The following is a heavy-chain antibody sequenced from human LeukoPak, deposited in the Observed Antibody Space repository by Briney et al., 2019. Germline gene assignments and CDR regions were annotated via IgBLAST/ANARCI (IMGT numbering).Heavy chain of an antibody. CDR1: GFTFTNAL. CDR3: TVHSDHDILGY. CDR2: INSKVVGGTI. V-gene: IGHV3-15*01. Sequence: GGSLRLSCAASGFTFTNALVSWGREAPGGGVEWGGRINSKVVGGTIEYAAPVKGRFIISRDDSKNMLYLQMNSLKTEDTAMYYCTVHSDHDILGYWGQGTLVTVSS. D-gene: IGHD5-12*01. J-gene: IGHJ4*02.